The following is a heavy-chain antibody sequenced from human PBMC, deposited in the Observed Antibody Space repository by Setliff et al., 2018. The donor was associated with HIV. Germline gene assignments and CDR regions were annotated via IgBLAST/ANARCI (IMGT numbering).Heavy chain of an antibody. CDR3: ARGVAAAGTDY. D-gene: IGHD6-13*01. CDR2: ISCSTGYI. CDR1: GLTLSDHW. Sequence: PGGSLRLSCAASGLTLSDHWMHWVRQVPGKGLVWVSSISCSTGYIYYADSVKGRFTISRDNAKSSLYLQMNSLRAEDTAVYYCARGVAAAGTDYWGQGTLVTVS. V-gene: IGHV3-21*01. J-gene: IGHJ4*02.